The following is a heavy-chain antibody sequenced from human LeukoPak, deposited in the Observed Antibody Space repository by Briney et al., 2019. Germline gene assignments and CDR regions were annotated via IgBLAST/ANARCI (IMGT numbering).Heavy chain of an antibody. CDR1: GYTFTSYA. J-gene: IGHJ3*02. D-gene: IGHD4/OR15-4a*01. CDR3: ARGGVLAPKHEGDAFDI. Sequence: ASVKVSCKASGYTFTSYAMHWVRQAPGQRLEWMGWINAGNGNTKYSQKFQGRVTITRDTSASTAYMELSSLRSEDTAVYYCARGGVLAPKHEGDAFDIWGQGTMVTVSS. CDR2: INAGNGNT. V-gene: IGHV1-3*01.